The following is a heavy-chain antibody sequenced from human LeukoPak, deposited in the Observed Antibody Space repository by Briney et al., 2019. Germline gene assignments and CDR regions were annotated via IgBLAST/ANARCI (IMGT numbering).Heavy chain of an antibody. CDR2: FYYIGGT. V-gene: IGHV4-39*01. J-gene: IGHJ4*02. D-gene: IGHD4-11*01. CDR3: ARILTTFDS. Sequence: SETLSLTCTVSRGSISSSSYYWGWIRQPPGKRLEWIGSFYYIGGTYYNPSLEGRVTISADSSKSQFSLKLTSVTAADTALYYCARILTTFDSWGQGTLVTVSS. CDR1: RGSISSSSYY.